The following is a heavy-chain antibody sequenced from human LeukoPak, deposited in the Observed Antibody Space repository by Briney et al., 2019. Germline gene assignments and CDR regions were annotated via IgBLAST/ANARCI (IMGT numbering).Heavy chain of an antibody. CDR3: SRSIVGATGDFDY. CDR1: GFTFSGST. Sequence: GGSLRLSCAASGFTFSGSTMHWVRQASGKGLEWIGRIRSKANKYATAYTASVKGRFTISRDDSKNTAYLQMNSLKTEDTAVHYCSRSIVGATGDFDYWGQGTLVTVSS. J-gene: IGHJ4*02. V-gene: IGHV3-73*01. D-gene: IGHD1-26*01. CDR2: IRSKANKYAT.